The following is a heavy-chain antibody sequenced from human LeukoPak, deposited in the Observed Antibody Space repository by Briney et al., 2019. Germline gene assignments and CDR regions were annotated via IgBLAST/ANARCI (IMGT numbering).Heavy chain of an antibody. J-gene: IGHJ4*02. D-gene: IGHD3/OR15-3a*01. CDR2: ISGSGGST. CDR1: GFTFSSYV. Sequence: QSGGSLRLSCAASGFTFSSYVMTWVRQAPGKGLEWVSGISGSGGSTYYADSVKGRFTISRDNSKNTLYLQMKSLRAEDTAVYYCAKDLRTDYPLEYWGQGTLVTVSS. V-gene: IGHV3-23*01. CDR3: AKDLRTDYPLEY.